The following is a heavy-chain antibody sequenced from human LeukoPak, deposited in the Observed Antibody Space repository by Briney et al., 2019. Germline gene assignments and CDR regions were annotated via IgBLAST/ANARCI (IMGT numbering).Heavy chain of an antibody. CDR2: ISGSGGST. CDR3: ATRIAVAGAFDY. V-gene: IGHV3-23*01. J-gene: IGHJ4*02. D-gene: IGHD6-19*01. CDR1: GFTVSSNY. Sequence: GGSLRLSCAASGFTVSSNYMSWVRQAPGKGLEWVSAISGSGGSTYYADSVKGRFTISRDNSKNTLYLQMNSLRAEDTAVYYCATRIAVAGAFDYWGQGTLVTVSS.